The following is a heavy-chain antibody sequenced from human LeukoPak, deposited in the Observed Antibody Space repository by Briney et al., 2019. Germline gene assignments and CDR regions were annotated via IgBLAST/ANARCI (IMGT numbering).Heavy chain of an antibody. CDR1: GFTFSSYA. CDR2: ISGSGDST. V-gene: IGHV3-23*01. CDR3: AKEGVGETYYYYYYMDV. J-gene: IGHJ6*03. Sequence: GGSLRLSCAASGFTFSSYAMSWVRQAPGKGLEWVSVISGSGDSTYYADSVKGRFTISRDNSKNTLYLQMNSLRAEDTAVYYCAKEGVGETYYYYYYMDVWGKGTTVTVSS. D-gene: IGHD1-26*01.